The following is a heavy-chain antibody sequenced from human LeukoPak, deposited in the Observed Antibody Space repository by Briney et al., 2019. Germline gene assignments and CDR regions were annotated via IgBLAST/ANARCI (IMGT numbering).Heavy chain of an antibody. D-gene: IGHD6-13*01. Sequence: GGSLRLSCAASGFTFSSYAMSWVRQAPGKGLEWVSAISGSGGSTYYADSVKGRFTISRDISKNTLYLQMNSLRAEDTAVYYCAKDPRQLIAAADPDYWGQGTLVTVSS. CDR2: ISGSGGST. CDR3: AKDPRQLIAAADPDY. CDR1: GFTFSSYA. J-gene: IGHJ4*02. V-gene: IGHV3-23*01.